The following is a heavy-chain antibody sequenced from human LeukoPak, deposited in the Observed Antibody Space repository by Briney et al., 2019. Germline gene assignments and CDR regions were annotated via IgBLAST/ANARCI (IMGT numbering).Heavy chain of an antibody. J-gene: IGHJ1*01. CDR1: GFTFSTYS. Sequence: PGGSLRLSCAASGFTFSTYSMNWVRQALGKGLEWVSSISSSSTYIYYADSVKGRFTISRDNAKNSLFLQMNSLRAEDTAVYYCARVQDGSSWYEYFQHWGQGTLVTVSS. D-gene: IGHD6-13*01. CDR3: ARVQDGSSWYEYFQH. V-gene: IGHV3-21*01. CDR2: ISSSSTYI.